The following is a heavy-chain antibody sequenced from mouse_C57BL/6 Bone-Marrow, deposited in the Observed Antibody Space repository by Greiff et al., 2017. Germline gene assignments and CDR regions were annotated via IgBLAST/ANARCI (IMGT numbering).Heavy chain of an antibody. J-gene: IGHJ4*01. V-gene: IGHV14-4*01. CDR1: GFNIKDDY. D-gene: IGHD2-1*01. CDR3: TPYGNYDYAMDY. CDR2: IDPEKGDT. Sequence: EVKLMESGAELVRPGASVKLSCTASGFNIKDDYMHWVKPRPEQGLEWIGWIDPEKGDTEYASKFQGKATITADTSANTAYLQLSSLTSEVTAVYYCTPYGNYDYAMDYWGQGTSVTVSS.